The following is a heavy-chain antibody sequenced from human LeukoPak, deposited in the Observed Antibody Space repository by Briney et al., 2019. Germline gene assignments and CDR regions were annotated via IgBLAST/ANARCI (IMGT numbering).Heavy chain of an antibody. V-gene: IGHV5-51*01. CDR1: GYSFTSYW. CDR2: IYPGDSDT. J-gene: IGHJ4*02. Sequence: GESLKISCKGSGYSFTSYWTGWVRQMPGKGLEWMGNIYPGDSDTRYSPSFQGQVTISADKSISTAYLQWSSLKASDTAMYYCARLGTVTISAFDYWGQGTLVTVSS. CDR3: ARLGTVTISAFDY. D-gene: IGHD4-17*01.